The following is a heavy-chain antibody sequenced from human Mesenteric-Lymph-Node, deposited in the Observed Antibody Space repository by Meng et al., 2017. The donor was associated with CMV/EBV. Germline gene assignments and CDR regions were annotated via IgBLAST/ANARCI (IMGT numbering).Heavy chain of an antibody. D-gene: IGHD2-2*01. CDR2: ISAYNGDT. Sequence: ASVKVSCKASGYTFTNFGISWVRQAPGQGLEWMGWISAYNGDTNYEQKFQGRVTMTTDASTSTAYVELRSLRSDDTAVYYCARDDSSTSWGGYFRHWGQGTLVTVSS. CDR3: ARDDSSTSWGGYFRH. J-gene: IGHJ1*01. V-gene: IGHV1-18*01. CDR1: GYTFTNFG.